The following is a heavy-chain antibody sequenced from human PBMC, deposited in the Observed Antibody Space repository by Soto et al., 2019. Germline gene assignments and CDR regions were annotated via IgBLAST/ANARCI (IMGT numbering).Heavy chain of an antibody. Sequence: ASETLSLTCAVYGGSFSGYYWSWIRQPPGKGLEWIGEINHSGSTNYNPSLKSRVTISVDTSKNQFSLKLSSVTAADTAVYYCARLRVLRFLEWLSSHPYYYYYMDVWGKGTTVTVSS. CDR2: INHSGST. CDR3: ARLRVLRFLEWLSSHPYYYYYMDV. V-gene: IGHV4-34*01. D-gene: IGHD3-3*01. CDR1: GGSFSGYY. J-gene: IGHJ6*03.